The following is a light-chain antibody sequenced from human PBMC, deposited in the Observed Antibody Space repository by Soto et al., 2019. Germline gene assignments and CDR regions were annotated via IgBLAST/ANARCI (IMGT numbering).Light chain of an antibody. Sequence: VMTQSPATLSVSPGERATLSCRASQSVSSNLAWYQQKPGQSPRLLIYGESTRATGVPVRFSGSGSGTEFTLTISSLQSEDFAVYYCQQYHNWPRTFGQGTKVEI. CDR3: QQYHNWPRT. CDR1: QSVSSN. V-gene: IGKV3-15*01. J-gene: IGKJ1*01. CDR2: GES.